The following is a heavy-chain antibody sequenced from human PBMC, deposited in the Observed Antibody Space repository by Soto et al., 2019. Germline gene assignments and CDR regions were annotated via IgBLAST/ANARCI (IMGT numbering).Heavy chain of an antibody. D-gene: IGHD3-10*01. V-gene: IGHV4-59*08. Sequence: QVQLQESGPGLVKPSETLSLTCTVSGGSISSYYWSWIRQPPGKGLEWIGYIYYSGSTNYNPSLKSRVTISVDTSKNQFSLKLSSVTAADTAVYYCARVQVGGITMVRGVISVYYYGMDVWGQGTTVTVSS. CDR3: ARVQVGGITMVRGVISVYYYGMDV. J-gene: IGHJ6*02. CDR2: IYYSGST. CDR1: GGSISSYY.